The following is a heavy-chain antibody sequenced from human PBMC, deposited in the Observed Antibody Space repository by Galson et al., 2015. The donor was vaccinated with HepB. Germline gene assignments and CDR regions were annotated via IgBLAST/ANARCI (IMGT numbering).Heavy chain of an antibody. CDR1: GFTFRTYA. Sequence: SLRLSCAASGFTFRTYAMSWVRQAPGKGLEWVSTISGSGGSTNYADSVKGRVTISRDNSKNTLYLQLNSLRAEDTAVYYCAKVSRAGYTYGTTDYWGQGTLVTVSS. D-gene: IGHD5-18*01. CDR3: AKVSRAGYTYGTTDY. CDR2: ISGSGGST. V-gene: IGHV3-23*01. J-gene: IGHJ4*02.